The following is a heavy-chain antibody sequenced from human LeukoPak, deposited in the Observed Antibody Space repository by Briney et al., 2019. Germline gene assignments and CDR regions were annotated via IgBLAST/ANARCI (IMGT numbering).Heavy chain of an antibody. Sequence: SETLSLTCAVYGGSFSGYYWSWIRQPPGKGLEWIGKINHSGSTNYNPSLKSRVTISVDTSKNQFSLKLSSVTAADTAVYYCARGSYDFWSGYYYHFDYWGQGTLVTVSS. CDR1: GGSFSGYY. CDR2: INHSGST. V-gene: IGHV4-34*01. CDR3: ARGSYDFWSGYYYHFDY. J-gene: IGHJ4*02. D-gene: IGHD3-3*01.